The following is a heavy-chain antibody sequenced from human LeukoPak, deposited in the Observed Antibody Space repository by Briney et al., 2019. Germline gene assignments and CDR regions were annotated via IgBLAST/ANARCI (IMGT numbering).Heavy chain of an antibody. D-gene: IGHD4-17*01. J-gene: IGHJ4*02. CDR1: GSTFSSYN. V-gene: IGHV3-48*01. CDR2: ISTGSSTI. Sequence: GGSLRLSCVASGSTFSSYNMNWVRRAPGKGLEWVSYISTGSSTIYYADSVRGRFTISRDNAKNSLYLQMNSLRAEDTAVYYCARATGLTYYIDYWGQGTLVTVSS. CDR3: ARATGLTYYIDY.